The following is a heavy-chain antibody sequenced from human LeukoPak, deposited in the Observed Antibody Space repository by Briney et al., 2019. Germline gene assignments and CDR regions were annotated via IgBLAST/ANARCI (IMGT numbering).Heavy chain of an antibody. CDR2: IYYGGST. CDR1: GGSISSYY. D-gene: IGHD3-10*01. J-gene: IGHJ4*02. CDR3: AREGEGYGSGSYYRAFDY. V-gene: IGHV4-59*01. Sequence: SETLSLTCTVSGGSISSYYWSWIRQPPGKGLEWIGYIYYGGSTNYNPSLKSRVTISVDTSKNQFSLKLSSVTAADTAVYYCAREGEGYGSGSYYRAFDYWGQGTLVTVSS.